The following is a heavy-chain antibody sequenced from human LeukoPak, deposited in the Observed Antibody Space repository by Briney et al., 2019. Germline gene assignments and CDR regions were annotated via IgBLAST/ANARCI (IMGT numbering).Heavy chain of an antibody. V-gene: IGHV1-8*01. D-gene: IGHD6-13*01. CDR1: GYTFTSYD. Sequence: ASLKVSCKASGYTFTSYDINGVRDATGQRLEWMGWMNPNSGNTGYAQKFQGRVTMTRNTSISTAYMELSSLRSEDTAVYYCARVGSSWFYWGQGTLVTVSS. CDR3: ARVGSSWFY. J-gene: IGHJ4*02. CDR2: MNPNSGNT.